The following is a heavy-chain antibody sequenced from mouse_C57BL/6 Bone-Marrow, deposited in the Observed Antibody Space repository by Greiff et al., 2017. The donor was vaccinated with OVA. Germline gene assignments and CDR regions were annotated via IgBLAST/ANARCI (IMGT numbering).Heavy chain of an antibody. D-gene: IGHD3-3*01. V-gene: IGHV1-4*01. CDR3: ARRAVIIEAWFAY. CDR2: INPSSGYT. CDR1: GYTFTSYT. J-gene: IGHJ3*01. Sequence: QVQLKQSGAELARPGASVKMSCKASGYTFTSYTMHWVKQRPGQGLEWIGYINPSSGYTKYNQKFKDKATLTADKSSSTAYMQLSSLTSEDSAVYDCARRAVIIEAWFAYWGQGTLVTVAA.